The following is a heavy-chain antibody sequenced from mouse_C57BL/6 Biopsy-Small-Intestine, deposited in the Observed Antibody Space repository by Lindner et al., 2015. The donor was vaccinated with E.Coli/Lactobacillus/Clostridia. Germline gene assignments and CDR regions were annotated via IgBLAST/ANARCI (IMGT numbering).Heavy chain of an antibody. CDR2: IHPETGGT. D-gene: IGHD2-2*01. Sequence: VQLQESGAELVRPGASVTLSCKASGYMFTDYEIHWVKQTPVHGLEWIGGIHPETGGTAYNQKFKDKATLTADKSTSTAYMELRSLTSEDSAVYYCAKYFAYDWFAYWGQGTLVTVSA. CDR3: AKYFAYDWFAY. CDR1: GYMFTDYE. V-gene: IGHV1-15*01. J-gene: IGHJ3*01.